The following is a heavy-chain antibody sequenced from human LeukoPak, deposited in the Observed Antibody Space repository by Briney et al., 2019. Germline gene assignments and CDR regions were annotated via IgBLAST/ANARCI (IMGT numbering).Heavy chain of an antibody. CDR2: IINSGGTT. CDR3: ARVGRGVYGMDV. J-gene: IGHJ6*02. V-gene: IGHV3-48*02. Sequence: PGGSLRLSCAASGFTFSIHGMNWVRQAPGKGLEWVSYIINSGGTTYYTDSVQGRFTISRDNARNSLYLQMSSLRDEDTAVYYCARVGRGVYGMDVWGQGTTVTVSS. D-gene: IGHD3-10*01. CDR1: GFTFSIHG.